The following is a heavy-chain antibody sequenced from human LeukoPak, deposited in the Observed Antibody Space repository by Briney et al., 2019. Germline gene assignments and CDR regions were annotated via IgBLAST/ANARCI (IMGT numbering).Heavy chain of an antibody. J-gene: IGHJ4*02. CDR3: APPIGVIVDY. CDR2: ISYDGSNK. CDR1: GFTFSSYA. D-gene: IGHD2-21*01. V-gene: IGHV3-30-3*01. Sequence: GGSLRLSCAASGFTFSSYAMHWVRQAPGKGLEWVAVISYDGSNKYYADSVKGRFTISRDNSKNTLYLQMNSLRAEDTAVYYCAPPIGVIVDYWGQGTLVTVSS.